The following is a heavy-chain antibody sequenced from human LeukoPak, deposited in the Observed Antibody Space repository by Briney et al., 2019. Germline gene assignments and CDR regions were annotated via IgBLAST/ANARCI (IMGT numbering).Heavy chain of an antibody. CDR3: ASRSSIWSGYQDTLYYFDS. D-gene: IGHD3-3*01. V-gene: IGHV4-59*01. Sequence: SETLSLTCTVSGGSISSYYWSWIRQPPGKRLEWIGHIYYSGSTNYNPSLKSRVTISVDTSKSQFSLKLSSVTAADMAVYYCASRSSIWSGYQDTLYYFDSWGQGTLVAVSS. J-gene: IGHJ4*02. CDR1: GGSISSYY. CDR2: IYYSGST.